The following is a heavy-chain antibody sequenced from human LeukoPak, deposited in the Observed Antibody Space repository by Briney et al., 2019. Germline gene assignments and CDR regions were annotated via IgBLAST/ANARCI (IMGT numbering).Heavy chain of an antibody. CDR3: AASPSPMSSGWFYY. CDR2: ISGSGGST. Sequence: GGSLRLSCAASGFTFSSYAMSWVRQAPGKGLEWVSAISGSGGSTYYADSVKGRFTISRDNSKNTLYQQMNSLRAEDTAVYYCAASPSPMSSGWFYYWGQGTLVTVSS. D-gene: IGHD6-19*01. V-gene: IGHV3-23*01. J-gene: IGHJ4*02. CDR1: GFTFSSYA.